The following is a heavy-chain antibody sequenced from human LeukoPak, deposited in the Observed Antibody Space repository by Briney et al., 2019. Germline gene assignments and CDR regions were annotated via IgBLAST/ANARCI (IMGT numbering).Heavy chain of an antibody. V-gene: IGHV3-48*03. CDR2: ISSSGTAT. J-gene: IGHJ4*02. D-gene: IGHD3-22*01. Sequence: GGSLRLSCAASGFTFSNYEMNWVRQAPGKGLEWVSYISSSGTATYYADSVKGRFTISRDNAKNSLYLQMNSLRAEDTAVYYCARVPEYYYDSRGYYCPGCWGQGTLVTVSS. CDR1: GFTFSNYE. CDR3: ARVPEYYYDSRGYYCPGC.